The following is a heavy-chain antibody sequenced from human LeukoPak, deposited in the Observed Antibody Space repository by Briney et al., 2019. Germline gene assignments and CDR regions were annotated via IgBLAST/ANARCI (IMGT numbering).Heavy chain of an antibody. CDR3: AKDARRTFGLSSGLYRGSYYFDY. Sequence: GRSLRLSCVASGFTFDDYAMYWVRQAPGKGLEWVSGISWDGGSTDYVDSVKGRFTISRDNSKNTLYLQMNSLRAEDTAVYYCAKDARRTFGLSSGLYRGSYYFDYWGQGTLVTVSS. V-gene: IGHV3-9*01. CDR2: ISWDGGST. J-gene: IGHJ4*02. CDR1: GFTFDDYA. D-gene: IGHD6-19*01.